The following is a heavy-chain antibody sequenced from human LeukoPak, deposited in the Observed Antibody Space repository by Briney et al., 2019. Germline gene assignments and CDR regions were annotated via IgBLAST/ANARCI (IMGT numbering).Heavy chain of an antibody. V-gene: IGHV3-73*01. Sequence: PSETLSLTCTVSGGSISSGGYYWSWVRQASGKGLEWVGRVRGKVNSYATAYAASVKGRFTISRDDSKNTAYLQMNSLKTEDTAVYYCTRTSPSYYDFWSGDGMDVWGQGTTVTVSS. D-gene: IGHD3-3*01. CDR2: VRGKVNSYAT. J-gene: IGHJ6*02. CDR3: TRTSPSYYDFWSGDGMDV. CDR1: GGSISSGG.